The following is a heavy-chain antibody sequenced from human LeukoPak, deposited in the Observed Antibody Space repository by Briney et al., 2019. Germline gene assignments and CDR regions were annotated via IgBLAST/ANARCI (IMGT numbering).Heavy chain of an antibody. V-gene: IGHV3-74*01. CDR1: GLAFSAYK. Sequence: GGSLRLSCAVSGLAFSAYKMHWVRQAPRKGLVWVSRISTDGYTTDYADFVQGRFTASRDNTKNTWSLEMNSLRAEDTAVYYCVVGGSPGYWGQGTLVTVFS. J-gene: IGHJ4*02. D-gene: IGHD2-15*01. CDR2: ISTDGYTT. CDR3: VVGGSPGY.